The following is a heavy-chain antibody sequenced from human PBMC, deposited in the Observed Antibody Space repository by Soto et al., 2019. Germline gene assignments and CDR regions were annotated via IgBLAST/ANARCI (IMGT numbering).Heavy chain of an antibody. CDR1: GYTFTSYA. D-gene: IGHD2-21*02. CDR2: INAGNGNT. V-gene: IGHV1-3*05. CDR3: ARSSVVVTALDY. J-gene: IGHJ4*02. Sequence: QVQLVQSGAEEKKPGASVKVSCKASGYTFTSYAMHWVRQAPGQRLEWMGWINAGNGNTKYSQKFQGRVTITRDTSAITAYMGLSSLRSEDTAVYYCARSSVVVTALDYWGQGTLVTVSS.